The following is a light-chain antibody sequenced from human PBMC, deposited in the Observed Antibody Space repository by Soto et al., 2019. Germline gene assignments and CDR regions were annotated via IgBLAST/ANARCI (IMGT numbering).Light chain of an antibody. Sequence: QSALAQPSSVSGSPGQSITISCTGTSTDVGGYNYVSWYQHPPGKGPKLIIYEVSNRPSGVSDRFSGSKSGNKASLIISNLEAEDESDYYCGSYTSTDTPFVFGTGTKVTVL. J-gene: IGLJ1*01. V-gene: IGLV2-14*01. CDR1: STDVGGYNY. CDR3: GSYTSTDTPFV. CDR2: EVS.